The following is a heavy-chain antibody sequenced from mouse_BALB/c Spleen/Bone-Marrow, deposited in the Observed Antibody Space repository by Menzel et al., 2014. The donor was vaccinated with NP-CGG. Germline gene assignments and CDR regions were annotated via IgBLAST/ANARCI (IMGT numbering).Heavy chain of an antibody. J-gene: IGHJ2*01. Sequence: VKLQESGSELMKPGASVKISCKATGYTFSNYWIQWVKQRPGHGPEWIGEILPGSDNANYNEKFKGKATFTADTSSNTAYMQPSSLTSEDSAVYYCARGNPFDFWGQGTTLTVSS. CDR2: ILPGSDNA. CDR3: ARGNPFDF. V-gene: IGHV1-9*01. CDR1: GYTFSNYW.